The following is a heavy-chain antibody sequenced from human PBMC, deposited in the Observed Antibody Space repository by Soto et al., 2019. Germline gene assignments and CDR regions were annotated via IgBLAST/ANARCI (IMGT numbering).Heavy chain of an antibody. Sequence: QVQLQESGPRLAKPSETLALVCSVSGVSIKSDNWWSWVRQSPGGGLEGIGEIYHSGSTTYHPSLNTRFTVSVDKSPNRFSLRLTSVTAAATAIYYCAKTESVLVAAEFDSWGQGIRVTVSS. CDR3: AKTESVLVAAEFDS. J-gene: IGHJ4*02. CDR2: IYHSGST. CDR1: GVSIKSDNW. D-gene: IGHD2-15*01. V-gene: IGHV4-4*02.